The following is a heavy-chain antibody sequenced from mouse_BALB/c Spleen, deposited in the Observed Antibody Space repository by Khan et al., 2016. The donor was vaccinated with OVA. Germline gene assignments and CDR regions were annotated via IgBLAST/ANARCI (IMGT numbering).Heavy chain of an antibody. CDR2: INSNGGST. CDR3: ARMARTIN. Sequence: EVELVESGGGLVQPGGSLKLSCAASGFTFSRYGMSWVRQTPDKRLELVATINSNGGSTYYPDSVKGRFTISRDNAKNTLYLQMSSLKSEDTAMYYCARMARTINWGQGTTLTVSS. V-gene: IGHV5-6-3*01. CDR1: GFTFSRYG. J-gene: IGHJ2*01.